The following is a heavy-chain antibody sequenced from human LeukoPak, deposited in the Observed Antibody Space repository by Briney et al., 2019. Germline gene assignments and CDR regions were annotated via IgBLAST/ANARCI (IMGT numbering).Heavy chain of an antibody. D-gene: IGHD3-16*02. CDR2: ISWNSGSR. J-gene: IGHJ2*01. V-gene: IGHV3-9*01. CDR3: AKEGDINSDHWYFDL. Sequence: PGRSLRLSCAASGFTFDDYAMHWVRQAPGKGLEWVSGISWNSGSRGYADSVKGRFTISRNNAKNSLYLQMNSLRAEDTALYYCAKEGDINSDHWYFDLWGRGTLVTVSS. CDR1: GFTFDDYA.